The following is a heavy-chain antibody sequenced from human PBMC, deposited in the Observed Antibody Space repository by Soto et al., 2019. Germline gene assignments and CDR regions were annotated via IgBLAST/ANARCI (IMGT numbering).Heavy chain of an antibody. Sequence: QVLLVQSGAEVKKPGSSVKVSCKASGGTFSSYTISWVRQAPGQGLEWMGRIIPILGIANYAQKFQGRVTITADKSTSTAYMELSSLRSEDTAVYYCAMVVVTAHNWFDPWGQGTLVTVSS. D-gene: IGHD2-21*02. CDR2: IIPILGIA. CDR1: GGTFSSYT. J-gene: IGHJ5*02. CDR3: AMVVVTAHNWFDP. V-gene: IGHV1-69*02.